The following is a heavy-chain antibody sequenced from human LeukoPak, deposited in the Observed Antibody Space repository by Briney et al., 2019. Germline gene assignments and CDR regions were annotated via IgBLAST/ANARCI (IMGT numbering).Heavy chain of an antibody. D-gene: IGHD5-12*01. CDR3: ARDWFVDSGDDPFPFDH. Sequence: GASVKVSCKASGYTFTGFYIHWVRQAPGQGLEWMGWINPNSGGTNYAQKFQGRVTMTRDTSISTAYMELSRLTSDDTAIYYCARDWFVDSGDDPFPFDHWGQGTLVSVSS. V-gene: IGHV1-2*02. J-gene: IGHJ4*02. CDR2: INPNSGGT. CDR1: GYTFTGFY.